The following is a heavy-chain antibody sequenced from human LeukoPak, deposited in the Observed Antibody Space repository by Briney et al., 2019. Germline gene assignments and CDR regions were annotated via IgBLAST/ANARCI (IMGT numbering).Heavy chain of an antibody. D-gene: IGHD2-2*01. CDR2: IGGSGGDI. CDR1: GFASSDCY. Sequence: PGGSLRLSCSASGFASSDCYRTWIGQAPAKGLEYISYIGGSGGDITYADSVRGRFTVSRDNAKNSLYLQMNSLRVEDTAVYYCARYARELDYWGQGSLVTVSS. J-gene: IGHJ4*02. CDR3: ARYARELDY. V-gene: IGHV3-11*01.